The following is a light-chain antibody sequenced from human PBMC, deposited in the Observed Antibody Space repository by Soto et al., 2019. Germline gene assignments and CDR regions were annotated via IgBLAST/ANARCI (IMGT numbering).Light chain of an antibody. CDR1: QSVSSSY. CDR3: QQYGSSPLFT. V-gene: IGKV3-20*01. J-gene: IGKJ3*01. Sequence: EIVLTQSPGTLSLSPGQRATLSCRARQSVSSSYLAWYQQKPGQAPRLLIYGASSRATGIPDRFSGSGSGTTVSLTSIRREPEDFAVYYCQQYGSSPLFTFGHGTKVDIK. CDR2: GAS.